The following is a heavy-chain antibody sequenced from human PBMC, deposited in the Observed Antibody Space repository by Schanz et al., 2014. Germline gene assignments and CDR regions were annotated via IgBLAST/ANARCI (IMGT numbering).Heavy chain of an antibody. J-gene: IGHJ4*02. CDR1: GFSFSSYA. V-gene: IGHV3-48*01. D-gene: IGHD3-3*01. CDR3: VRDSFFAFDY. Sequence: ERLVESGGGVVQPGRSLRLSCAASGFSFSSYAMGWVRQARGKGLEWVSYVSRSTPDIYYADSVKGRFTMSRDNAKNSVFLQMNSLRAEDTAVYYCVRDSFFAFDYWGQGTLVTVSS. CDR2: VSRSTPDI.